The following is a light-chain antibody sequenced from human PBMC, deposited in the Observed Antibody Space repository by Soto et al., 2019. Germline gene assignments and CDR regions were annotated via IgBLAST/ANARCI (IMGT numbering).Light chain of an antibody. CDR2: EVS. CDR1: SDVYTYTY. J-gene: IGLJ2*01. CDR3: SSYTTTSTLGV. Sequence: QSALTQPASVSGSPGQSITISCTGSDVYTYTYVAWYQQHPGKAPKLIIYEVSNRPSGVSNRFSGSKSGNTASLTISGLQAEDEADYYCSSYTTTSTLGVFGGGTKLTVL. V-gene: IGLV2-14*01.